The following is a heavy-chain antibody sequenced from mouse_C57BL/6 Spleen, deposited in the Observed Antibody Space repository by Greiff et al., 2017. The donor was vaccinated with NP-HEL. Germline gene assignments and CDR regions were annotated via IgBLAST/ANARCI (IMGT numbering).Heavy chain of an antibody. V-gene: IGHV3-6*01. CDR1: GYSITSGYY. CDR2: ISYDGSN. D-gene: IGHD2-4*01. J-gene: IGHJ4*01. Sequence: ESGPGLVKPSQSLSLTCSVTGYSITSGYYWNWIRQFPGNKLEWMGYISYDGSNNYNPSLKNRISITRDTSKNQFFLKLNSVTTEDTATYYCASGDYDGFSYAMDYWGQGTSVTVSS. CDR3: ASGDYDGFSYAMDY.